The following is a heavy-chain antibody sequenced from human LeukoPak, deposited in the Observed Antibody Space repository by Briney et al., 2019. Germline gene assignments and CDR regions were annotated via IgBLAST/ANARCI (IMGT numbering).Heavy chain of an antibody. J-gene: IGHJ5*02. V-gene: IGHV1-46*01. D-gene: IGHD2-15*01. CDR2: SNPRGGST. Sequence: ASVKVSCKASGGTFSSYAISWVRQAPGQGLEWMGISNPRGGSTSHAQKFQGRVTMTTDTSTSTVYMEVSSLRSEDTAVYYCARSPAYCSGGTRYGHNWFDPWGQGTLVTVSS. CDR1: GGTFSSYA. CDR3: ARSPAYCSGGTRYGHNWFDP.